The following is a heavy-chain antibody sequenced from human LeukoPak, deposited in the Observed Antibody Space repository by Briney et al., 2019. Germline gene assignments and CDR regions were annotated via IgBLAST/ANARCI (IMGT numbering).Heavy chain of an antibody. Sequence: PGGSLRLSCAASGFTFSTYPMHWVRRAPGKGLEWVAVISSDGNNKYYADSVKGRFTISRDNSKNTLYLQMNSLRAEDTAVYSCASGLVTMYSFDYWGQGTLVTVSS. J-gene: IGHJ4*02. CDR1: GFTFSTYP. V-gene: IGHV3-30-3*01. D-gene: IGHD3-10*02. CDR2: ISSDGNNK. CDR3: ASGLVTMYSFDY.